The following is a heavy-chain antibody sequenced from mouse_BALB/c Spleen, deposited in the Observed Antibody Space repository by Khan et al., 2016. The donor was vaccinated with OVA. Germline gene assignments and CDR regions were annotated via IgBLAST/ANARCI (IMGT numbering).Heavy chain of an antibody. CDR3: PRHRGSCDHNPYFDY. CDR1: GFSFSSYS. CDR2: ISSGGTYT. Sequence: EVQLVESGGGLVRPGGSLKLSCAASGFSFSSYSMSWVRQTPEKRLEWVATISSGGTYTYYPDSVKGRFTISRDNAKNTLYLQMSSLKSEDTAIYYCPRHRGSCDHNPYFDYWGQGTTLTVSS. D-gene: IGHD1-3*01. V-gene: IGHV5-6-4*01. J-gene: IGHJ2*01.